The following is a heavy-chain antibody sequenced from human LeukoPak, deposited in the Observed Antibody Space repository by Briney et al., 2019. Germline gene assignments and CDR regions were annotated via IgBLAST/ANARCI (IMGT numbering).Heavy chain of an antibody. J-gene: IGHJ6*03. CDR2: IRSDGSNK. Sequence: GGSLRLSCAASGFTFSSYGMHWVRQAPGKGLEWVAFIRSDGSNKYYADSVKGRFTISRDNSKLYLQMNSLRAEDTAVYYCARVGYGSGSSYYYYYMDVWGKGTTVTISS. CDR1: GFTFSSYG. D-gene: IGHD3-10*01. CDR3: ARVGYGSGSSYYYYYMDV. V-gene: IGHV3-30*02.